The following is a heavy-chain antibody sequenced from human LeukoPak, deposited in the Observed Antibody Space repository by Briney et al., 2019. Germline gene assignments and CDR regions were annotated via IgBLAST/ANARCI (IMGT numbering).Heavy chain of an antibody. Sequence: GGSLRLSCAASGLTFSSYSMNWVRQAPGKGLEWVSSISSSSSYIYYADSVKGRFTISRDNAKNSLYLQMNSLRAEDTAVYYCARDQAYQLLSNDYWGQGTLVTVSS. D-gene: IGHD2-2*01. J-gene: IGHJ4*02. V-gene: IGHV3-21*01. CDR3: ARDQAYQLLSNDY. CDR2: ISSSSSYI. CDR1: GLTFSSYS.